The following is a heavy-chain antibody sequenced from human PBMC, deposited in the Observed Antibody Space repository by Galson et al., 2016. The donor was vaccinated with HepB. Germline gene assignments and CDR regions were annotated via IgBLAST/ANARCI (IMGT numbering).Heavy chain of an antibody. CDR3: ARGGGKTSTMDV. CDR2: INPTGGST. J-gene: IGHJ6*02. V-gene: IGHV1-46*01. CDR1: GYTLTSYY. Sequence: SVKVSCKASGYTLTSYYMNWVRQAPGQGLEWMGMINPTGGSTTSAQKFQGRVTMTRDTSTSTVYMELSSLRTEDTAVYYCARGGGKTSTMDVWGQGTTVTVSS. D-gene: IGHD3-16*01.